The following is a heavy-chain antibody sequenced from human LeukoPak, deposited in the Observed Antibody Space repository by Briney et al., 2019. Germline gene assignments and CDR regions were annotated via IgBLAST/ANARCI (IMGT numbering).Heavy chain of an antibody. V-gene: IGHV4-39*07. Sequence: PSETLSLTCTVSGGSISSSSYYWGWIRQPPGKGLEWIGTIYYSGSTYYNPSLKSRVTISVDTSKNQFSLKLSSVTAADTAVYYCARVGGGNLSRDYYYYMDVWGKGTTVTVSS. D-gene: IGHD4-23*01. J-gene: IGHJ6*03. CDR1: GGSISSSSYY. CDR3: ARVGGGNLSRDYYYYMDV. CDR2: IYYSGST.